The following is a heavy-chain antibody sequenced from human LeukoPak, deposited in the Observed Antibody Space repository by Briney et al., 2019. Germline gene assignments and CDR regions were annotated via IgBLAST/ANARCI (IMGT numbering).Heavy chain of an antibody. D-gene: IGHD6-19*01. CDR3: ARDPLNTSGWKIYFDY. J-gene: IGHJ4*02. V-gene: IGHV1-18*01. Sequence: ASVKVSCKASGYTFTTHAISWVRQAPGQGLEWMGWISTYNGDTNYAQKFQGRVTVTTDRSTSTAYMELRSLRSDDTAVYYCARDPLNTSGWKIYFDYWGQGTLVTVSS. CDR1: GYTFTTHA. CDR2: ISTYNGDT.